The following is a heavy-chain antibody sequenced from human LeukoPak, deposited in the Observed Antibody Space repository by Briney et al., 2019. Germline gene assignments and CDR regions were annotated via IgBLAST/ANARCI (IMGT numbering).Heavy chain of an antibody. Sequence: SETLSLTCTVSGGSLSTYYWSWIRQPPGKGLEWIGYIYYSGSTDYNPSLRSRVDMSVDTSKKQFSLKLSSVTAADTAMYYCARSELLWFGGVTSGFDYWGQGILVTVSS. D-gene: IGHD3-10*01. J-gene: IGHJ4*02. CDR3: ARSELLWFGGVTSGFDY. CDR2: IYYSGST. V-gene: IGHV4-59*01. CDR1: GGSLSTYY.